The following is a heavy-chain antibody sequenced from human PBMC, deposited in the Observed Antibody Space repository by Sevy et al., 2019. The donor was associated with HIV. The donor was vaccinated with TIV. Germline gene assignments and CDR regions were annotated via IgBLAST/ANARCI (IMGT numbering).Heavy chain of an antibody. CDR3: AGGGYSSSSHHCDY. Sequence: ASVKVSCKASGYTFTSYGISWVRQAPGQGLEWMGWISAYNGNTNYAQKLQGRVTMTTDTSTSTDYMELRSLRSDDTAVYYCAGGGYSSSSHHCDYWGQGTLVTVSS. J-gene: IGHJ4*02. CDR1: GYTFTSYG. D-gene: IGHD6-6*01. CDR2: ISAYNGNT. V-gene: IGHV1-18*04.